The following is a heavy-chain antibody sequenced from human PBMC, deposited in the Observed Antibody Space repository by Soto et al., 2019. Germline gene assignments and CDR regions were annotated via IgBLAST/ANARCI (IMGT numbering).Heavy chain of an antibody. Sequence: EVQLVESGGGMVQPGGSLRLSCAVSGFTVGTNYVSWVRQAPGKRLEWVSVIYSDGGTYYADSVKGRFTISRDTFKNVVNLQMSSLRADDTAVYFCTRDSSYYGAGRGVLDYWGQGTLVTVSS. CDR1: GFTVGTNY. J-gene: IGHJ4*02. CDR2: IYSDGGT. CDR3: TRDSSYYGAGRGVLDY. V-gene: IGHV3-66*01. D-gene: IGHD3-10*01.